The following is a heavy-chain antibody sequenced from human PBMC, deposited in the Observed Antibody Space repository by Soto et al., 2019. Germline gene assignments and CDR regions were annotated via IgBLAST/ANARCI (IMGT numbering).Heavy chain of an antibody. Sequence: GASVKVSCKASGYTFTSYCISWVRHAPGQGLEWMGWISAYNGNTNYAQKLQGRVTMTTDTSTSTAYMELRSLRSDDTAVYCCARVDMGYYDSSGYADYWGQGTLVTVSS. J-gene: IGHJ4*02. CDR3: ARVDMGYYDSSGYADY. CDR2: ISAYNGNT. V-gene: IGHV1-18*01. D-gene: IGHD3-22*01. CDR1: GYTFTSYC.